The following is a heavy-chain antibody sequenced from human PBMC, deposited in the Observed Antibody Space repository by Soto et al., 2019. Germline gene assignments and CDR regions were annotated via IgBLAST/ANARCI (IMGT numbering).Heavy chain of an antibody. J-gene: IGHJ6*02. CDR1: GFTFNNYA. CDR2: ISDSGGAT. Sequence: GGSLRLSCAASGFTFNNYAMSWVRQAPGKGLEWVSTISDSGGATYYADSVRGRFTISRDNSKNTLFLQMNSLRAEDTAIYYCAKGGSGRSDYYYGMDVWGQGTTVTVSS. D-gene: IGHD3-10*01. V-gene: IGHV3-23*01. CDR3: AKGGSGRSDYYYGMDV.